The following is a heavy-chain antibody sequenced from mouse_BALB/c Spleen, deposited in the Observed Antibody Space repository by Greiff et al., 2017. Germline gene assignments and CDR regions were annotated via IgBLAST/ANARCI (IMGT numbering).Heavy chain of an antibody. CDR1: GYTFTSYW. V-gene: IGHV1S81*02. CDR3: ARRGVGAMDY. CDR2: INPSNGRT. D-gene: IGHD1-1*01. Sequence: VQLQQPGAELVKPGASVKLSCKASGYTFTSYWMHWVKQRPGQGLEWIGEINPSNGRTNYNEKFKSKATLTVDKSSSTAYMQLSSLTSEDSAVYYCARRGVGAMDYWGQGTSVTVSS. J-gene: IGHJ4*01.